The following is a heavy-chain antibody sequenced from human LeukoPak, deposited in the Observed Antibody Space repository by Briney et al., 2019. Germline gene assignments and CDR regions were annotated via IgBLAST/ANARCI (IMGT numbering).Heavy chain of an antibody. CDR2: IKEAGSEK. J-gene: IGHJ4*02. D-gene: IGHD3-10*01. CDR1: GFTFSSYW. CDR3: ARGGWGVPDY. Sequence: PGGSLRLSCATSGFTFSSYWMTWVRQAPGKGLEWVADIKEAGSEKHYVDSVEGRFIISRDNAKKSLDLQMNGLRAEDTAVYYCARGGWGVPDYWGQGTLVTVSS. V-gene: IGHV3-7*04.